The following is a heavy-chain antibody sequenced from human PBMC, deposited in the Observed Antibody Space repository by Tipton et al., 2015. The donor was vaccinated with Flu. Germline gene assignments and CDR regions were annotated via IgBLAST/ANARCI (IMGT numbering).Heavy chain of an antibody. V-gene: IGHV4-34*01. CDR2: INYSGIT. J-gene: IGHJ4*02. CDR3: ATKGSGYYTDF. Sequence: AGLVKPSETLSLTCAVYGGSLSGYYWSWVRQPPGKGLEWVGEINYSGITNYNPSLKSRVTILADASKNQFSLKLSFVTAADTAVYYCATKGSGYYTDFWGQGTLVTVSS. CDR1: GGSLSGYY. D-gene: IGHD3-22*01.